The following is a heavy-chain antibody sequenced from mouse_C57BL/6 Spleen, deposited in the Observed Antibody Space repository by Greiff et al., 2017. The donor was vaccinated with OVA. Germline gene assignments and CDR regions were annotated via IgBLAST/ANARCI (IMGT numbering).Heavy chain of an antibody. CDR3: ARVVVARDWYFDV. D-gene: IGHD1-1*01. CDR2: IYPGSGCT. CDR1: GYTFTSYW. V-gene: IGHV1-55*01. Sequence: VQLQQPGAELVKPGASVKMSCKASGYTFTSYWMTWVKQRPGQGLEWIGDIYPGSGCTNYNEKFKSKATLTVATSSSSAYMQLSSLTSEDSAVYYGARVVVARDWYFDVWGTGTTVTVSS. J-gene: IGHJ1*03.